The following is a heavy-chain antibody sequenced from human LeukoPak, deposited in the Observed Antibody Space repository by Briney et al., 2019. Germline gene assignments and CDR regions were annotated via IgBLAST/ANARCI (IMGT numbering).Heavy chain of an antibody. CDR2: IWHDGSKE. CDR1: GFTFGNYD. Sequence: GGSLRLSCAVSGFTFGNYDMHWVRQTPGKGLEWVAVIWHDGSKEFYVDSVKGRFTISRDNSENTLYLQMNSLRAEDTAVYYCARDHHYYDSSDLRSGCIDYWGQGTLVTVSS. CDR3: ARDHHYYDSSDLRSGCIDY. V-gene: IGHV3-33*01. J-gene: IGHJ4*02. D-gene: IGHD3-22*01.